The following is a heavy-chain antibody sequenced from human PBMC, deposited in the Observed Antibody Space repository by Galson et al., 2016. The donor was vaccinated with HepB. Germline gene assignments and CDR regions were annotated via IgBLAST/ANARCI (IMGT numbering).Heavy chain of an antibody. J-gene: IGHJ3*02. CDR3: ARDREGSPDAFDI. CDR2: IYHSGRT. V-gene: IGHV4-30-2*06. Sequence: TLSLTCAVSGGSISVGTYSWSWIRQSPGKGLEWIGYIYHSGRTYYNPSLKSRVTISVDRSKNQFSLRLSSVTAADTAVYYCARDREGSPDAFDIWGQGTMVTVS. CDR1: GGSISVGTYS.